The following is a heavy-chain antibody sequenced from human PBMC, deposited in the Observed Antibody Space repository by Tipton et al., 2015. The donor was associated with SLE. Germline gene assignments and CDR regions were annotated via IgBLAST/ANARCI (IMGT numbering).Heavy chain of an antibody. CDR1: GGSISSYY. CDR3: ARGYSNSKSYYFDY. CDR2: IYTSGST. D-gene: IGHD4-11*01. V-gene: IGHV4-4*08. J-gene: IGHJ4*02. Sequence: LRLSCTVSGGSISSYYWSWIRQPPGKGLEWIGYIYTSGSTNYNPSLKSRVTISVDTSKNQFSLKLSSVTAADTAVYYCARGYSNSKSYYFDYWGQGTLVTVSS.